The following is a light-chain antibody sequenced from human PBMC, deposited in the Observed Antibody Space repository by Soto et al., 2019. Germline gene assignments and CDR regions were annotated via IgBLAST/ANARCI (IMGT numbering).Light chain of an antibody. CDR1: QSITTW. CDR2: DVS. V-gene: IGKV1-5*01. J-gene: IGKJ1*01. Sequence: DIQMTQSPSTLSASVGDRVTIACRASQSITTWLAWYQQRPGKAPQLLIYDVSSLQRGGPSRFSGSGSGTEFTLTISSRQPDDVATYYCQHYKMYSPWTFGQGTKVDIK. CDR3: QHYKMYSPWT.